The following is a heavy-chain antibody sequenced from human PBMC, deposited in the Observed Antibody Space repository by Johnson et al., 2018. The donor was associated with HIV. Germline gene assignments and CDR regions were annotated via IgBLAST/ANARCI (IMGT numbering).Heavy chain of an antibody. CDR2: MGTAGDR. V-gene: IGHV3-13*01. J-gene: IGHJ3*02. Sequence: VLLVESGGGVVQPGRSLTLSCSASGFTFSNSDMHWVRQPTGQGLEWVSGMGTAGDRHYADSVNGRFTVSRENAMNALYLQMNSLRADDTAVYYCARFEGFITTLRVVGDAFDIWGQGTMVTVSS. CDR3: ARFEGFITTLRVVGDAFDI. D-gene: IGHD3-10*01. CDR1: GFTFSNSD.